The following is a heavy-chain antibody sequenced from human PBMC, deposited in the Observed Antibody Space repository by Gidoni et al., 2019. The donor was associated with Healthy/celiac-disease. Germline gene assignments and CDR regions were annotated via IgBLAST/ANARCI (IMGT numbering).Heavy chain of an antibody. CDR3: ARVGYDFWSGYLGLSWFDP. CDR1: GGSISSYY. Sequence: QVQLQESGPGLVKPSETLSLTCTVSGGSISSYYWSWIRQPPGKGLEWIGYIYYSGSTNYNPSLKSRVTISVDTSKNQFSLKLSSVTAADTAVYYCARVGYDFWSGYLGLSWFDPWGQGTLVTVSS. CDR2: IYYSGST. J-gene: IGHJ5*02. D-gene: IGHD3-3*01. V-gene: IGHV4-59*01.